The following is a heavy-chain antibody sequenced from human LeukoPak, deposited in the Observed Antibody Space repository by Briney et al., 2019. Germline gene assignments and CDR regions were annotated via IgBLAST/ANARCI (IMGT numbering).Heavy chain of an antibody. CDR3: ARARRAAAGYYYYYMDV. J-gene: IGHJ6*03. Sequence: GASVKVSCKASGYTFTGYYLHWVRQAPGQGFEWMGRIIPILGIANYAQKFQGRVTITADKSTSTAYMELSSLRSEDTAVYYCARARRAAAGYYYYYMDVWGKGTTVTVS. V-gene: IGHV1-69*04. CDR1: GYTFTGYY. D-gene: IGHD6-13*01. CDR2: IIPILGIA.